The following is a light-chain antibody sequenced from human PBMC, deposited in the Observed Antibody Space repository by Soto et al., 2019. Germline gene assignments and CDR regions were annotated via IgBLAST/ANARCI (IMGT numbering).Light chain of an antibody. CDR3: SSYTGGNNYV. Sequence: QSALTQPPSASGSPGQSVTMSSTGTSSDIGAYNSVFWYQQYPGKVPKLMIYEVTKRPSGVPDRFSGSKTGNTASLTVSGLQAEDEADYYCSSYTGGNNYVIGTGTKVTVL. J-gene: IGLJ1*01. CDR1: SSDIGAYNS. CDR2: EVT. V-gene: IGLV2-8*01.